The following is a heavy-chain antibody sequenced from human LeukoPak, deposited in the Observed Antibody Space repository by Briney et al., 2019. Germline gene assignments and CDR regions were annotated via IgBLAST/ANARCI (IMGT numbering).Heavy chain of an antibody. CDR2: ISSSSSYI. V-gene: IGHV3-21*01. CDR1: GFTFSSYS. J-gene: IGHJ6*02. CDR3: ARVIEGGSYYYYYGMDV. D-gene: IGHD1-26*01. Sequence: GGSLRLSCAASGFTFSSYSMNWVRQAPGKGPEWVSSISSSSSYIYYADSVKGRFTISRDNAKNSLYLQMSSLRAEDTAVYYCARVIEGGSYYYYYGMDVWGQGTTVTVSS.